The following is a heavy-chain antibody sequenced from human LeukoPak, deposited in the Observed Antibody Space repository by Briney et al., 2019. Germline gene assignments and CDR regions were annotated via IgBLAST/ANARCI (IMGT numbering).Heavy chain of an antibody. CDR3: ARDYYDNAFQH. Sequence: GRSLRLSCAASGITFSNSAMTWVRQAPGKGLEWVSSISNNGRDTYYADSVKGRFTISRDNSKNTLYLQMNSLRAEDTAVYYCARDYYDNAFQHWGQGTLVTVSS. D-gene: IGHD3-22*01. J-gene: IGHJ1*01. V-gene: IGHV3-23*01. CDR1: GITFSNSA. CDR2: ISNNGRDT.